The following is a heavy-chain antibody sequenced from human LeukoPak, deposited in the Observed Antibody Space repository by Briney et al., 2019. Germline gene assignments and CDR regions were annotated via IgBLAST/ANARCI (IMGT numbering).Heavy chain of an antibody. CDR2: INHSGST. J-gene: IGHJ6*03. V-gene: IGHV4-34*01. Sequence: SETLSLTCAVYGGSFSGYYWSWIRQPPGKGLEWIGEINHSGSTNYNPSLKSRVTISVDTSKNQFSLKLSSVTAADTAVYYCASTASYYYMDVWGKGTTITVSS. CDR1: GGSFSGYY. CDR3: ASTASYYYMDV. D-gene: IGHD5-18*01.